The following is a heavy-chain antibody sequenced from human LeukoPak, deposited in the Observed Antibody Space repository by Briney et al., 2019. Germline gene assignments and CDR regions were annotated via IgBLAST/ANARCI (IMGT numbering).Heavy chain of an antibody. CDR3: ARTYGSSGLGYFDL. Sequence: SETLSLTCTVSGGSISSYYWSWIRQPPGKGLEWIGYMSYNGRSSYNPSLRSRVTISVDASKNQFSLKLSSVTAADTAVYYCARTYGSSGLGYFDLWGRGTLVTVSS. D-gene: IGHD6-13*01. V-gene: IGHV4-59*01. CDR2: MSYNGRS. CDR1: GGSISSYY. J-gene: IGHJ2*01.